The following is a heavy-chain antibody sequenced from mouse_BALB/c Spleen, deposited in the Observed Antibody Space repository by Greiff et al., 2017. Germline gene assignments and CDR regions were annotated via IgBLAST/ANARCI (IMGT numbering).Heavy chain of an antibody. D-gene: IGHD2-1*01. V-gene: IGHV1S81*02. CDR1: GYTFTSYW. J-gene: IGHJ3*01. CDR2: INPSNGRT. CDR3: ARSRGNYGNWFAY. Sequence: QVQLQQPGAELVKPGASVKLSCKASGYTFTSYWMHWVKQRPGQGLEWIGEINPSNGRTNYNEKFKSKATLTVDKSSSTAYMQLSSLTSENSAVYFCARSRGNYGNWFAYWGQGTLVTVSA.